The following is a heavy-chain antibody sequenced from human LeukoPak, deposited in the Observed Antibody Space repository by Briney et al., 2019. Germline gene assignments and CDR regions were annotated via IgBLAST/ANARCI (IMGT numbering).Heavy chain of an antibody. J-gene: IGHJ6*02. CDR1: GGSISSGGYS. Sequence: PSETLSLTCAVSGGSISSGGYSWSWIRQPPGKGLEWIGYIYHSGSTYYNPSLKSRVTISVDRSKNQFSLKLSSVTAADTAVYYCASRKVGDFWSGWYCGMDVWGQGTTVTVSS. V-gene: IGHV4-30-2*01. D-gene: IGHD3-3*01. CDR2: IYHSGST. CDR3: ASRKVGDFWSGWYCGMDV.